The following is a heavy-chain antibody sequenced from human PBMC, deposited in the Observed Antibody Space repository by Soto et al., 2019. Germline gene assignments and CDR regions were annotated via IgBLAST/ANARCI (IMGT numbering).Heavy chain of an antibody. Sequence: QVQLVESGGGVVQPGRSLRLSCAASGFTFSSYAMHWVRQAPGKGLEWVAVISDDGSNKYYADSVKGRFTISRDNSKNTLYLQMNSLRAEDTAVYYCARDSSRVIGYLYYYGMDVWGQGTTVTVSS. V-gene: IGHV3-30-3*01. D-gene: IGHD2-2*01. CDR1: GFTFSSYA. CDR2: ISDDGSNK. CDR3: ARDSSRVIGYLYYYGMDV. J-gene: IGHJ6*02.